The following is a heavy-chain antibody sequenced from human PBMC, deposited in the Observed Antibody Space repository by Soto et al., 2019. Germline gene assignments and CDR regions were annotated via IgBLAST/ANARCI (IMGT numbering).Heavy chain of an antibody. CDR1: GGSISTNY. D-gene: IGHD6-6*01. CDR3: ARDSDSSSSDGMDV. Sequence: SETLSLTCTVSGGSISTNYWTWIRLPPGKGPEWIGYIYSSGSTNYNPSLRGRVTLSVDASKNQFSLKLSSVTAADTAVYYCARDSDSSSSDGMDVWGQGTTVTVSS. J-gene: IGHJ6*02. CDR2: IYSSGST. V-gene: IGHV4-59*12.